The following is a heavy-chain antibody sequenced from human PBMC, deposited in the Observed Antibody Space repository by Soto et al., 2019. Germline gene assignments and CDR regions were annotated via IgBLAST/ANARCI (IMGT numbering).Heavy chain of an antibody. D-gene: IGHD2-15*01. CDR2: IYSGGST. Sequence: GGSLRLSCAASGFTVSSNYMSWVRQAPGKGLEWVSVIYSGGSTYYADSGKGRFTISRHNSKNTLYLQMNSLRAEDTAGYYCARESSGYCSGGSCYDAFDIWGQGTMVTVSS. CDR3: ARESSGYCSGGSCYDAFDI. V-gene: IGHV3-53*04. J-gene: IGHJ3*02. CDR1: GFTVSSNY.